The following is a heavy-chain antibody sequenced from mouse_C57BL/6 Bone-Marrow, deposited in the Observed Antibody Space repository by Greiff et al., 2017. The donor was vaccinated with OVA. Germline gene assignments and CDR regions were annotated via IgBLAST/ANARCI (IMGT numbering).Heavy chain of an antibody. Sequence: QVQLQQPGAELVKPGASVKMSCKASGYTFTSYWITWVKQRPGQGLEWIGDIYPGSGSTNYNEKFKSKATLTVDTSSSTAYMQLSSLTSEDSAVYYGARSGIYSNYWYFDVWGTGTTVTVSS. V-gene: IGHV1-55*01. CDR3: ARSGIYSNYWYFDV. D-gene: IGHD2-5*01. CDR1: GYTFTSYW. CDR2: IYPGSGST. J-gene: IGHJ1*03.